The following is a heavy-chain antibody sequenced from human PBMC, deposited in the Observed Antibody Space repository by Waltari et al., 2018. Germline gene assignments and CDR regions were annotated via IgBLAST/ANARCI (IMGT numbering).Heavy chain of an antibody. D-gene: IGHD2-15*01. CDR1: GYTFTSYA. J-gene: IGHJ6*04. Sequence: QVQLVQSGAEVKKPGASVKFSCKASGYTFTSYAMHWVRPAPGQRLELMGWINAGNGNTKYSQEFQGRVTITRDTSASTAYMELSSLRSEDMAVYYCAREDSATMGVDVWGKGTTVTVSS. V-gene: IGHV1-3*03. CDR3: AREDSATMGVDV. CDR2: INAGNGNT.